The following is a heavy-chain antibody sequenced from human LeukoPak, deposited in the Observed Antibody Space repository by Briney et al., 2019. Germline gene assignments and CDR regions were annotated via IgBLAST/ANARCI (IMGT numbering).Heavy chain of an antibody. CDR3: ARDLTYYDFWTTRWFDP. V-gene: IGHV1-69*13. J-gene: IGHJ5*02. D-gene: IGHD3-3*01. Sequence: LVKVSCKASGGTLSSYAISWVRQAPGQGLEWMGGIIPIFGTANYAQKFQGRVTITADESTSTAYMELSSLRSEDTAVYYCARDLTYYDFWTTRWFDPWGQGTLVTVSS. CDR1: GGTLSSYA. CDR2: IIPIFGTA.